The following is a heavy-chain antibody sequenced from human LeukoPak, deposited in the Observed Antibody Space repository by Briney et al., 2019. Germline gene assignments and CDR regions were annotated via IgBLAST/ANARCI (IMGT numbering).Heavy chain of an antibody. CDR2: IYYSGST. Sequence: SETLSRTCTVSGGSISSYYWSWIRQPPGKGLEWIGYIYYSGSTNYNPSLKSRVTISVDTSKNQFSLKLSSVTAADTAVYYCARDEDAFDIWGQGTMVTVSS. V-gene: IGHV4-59*01. J-gene: IGHJ3*02. CDR3: ARDEDAFDI. CDR1: GGSISSYY.